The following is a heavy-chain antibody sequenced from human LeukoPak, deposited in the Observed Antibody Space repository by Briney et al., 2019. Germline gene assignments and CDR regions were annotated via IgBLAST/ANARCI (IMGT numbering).Heavy chain of an antibody. V-gene: IGHV4-38-2*02. CDR1: GYSISSGFY. D-gene: IGHD2-2*01. CDR3: ARHRGYCSSTSCYAGGYNWFDP. J-gene: IGHJ5*02. CDR2: IYHSGST. Sequence: SSETLSLTCTVSGYSISSGFYWGWIRPPPGKGLEWIGSIYHSGSTYYNPSLKSRVTISVDTSKNQFSLKLSSVTAADTAVYYCARHRGYCSSTSCYAGGYNWFDPWGQGTLVTVSS.